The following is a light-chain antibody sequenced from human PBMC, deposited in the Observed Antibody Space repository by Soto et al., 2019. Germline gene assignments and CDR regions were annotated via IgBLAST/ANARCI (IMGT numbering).Light chain of an antibody. CDR1: QSLLHRDGYNY. Sequence: DIVMTQAPLSLPVTPGEPASISCRSSQSLLHRDGYNYVDWYVQKPGQSPQLLIYLGTDRASGVPDRFTGSGSGTDFTLKISRVAAEDVGIYYCMQGRQTPYTFGQGTTLEIK. J-gene: IGKJ2*01. V-gene: IGKV2-28*01. CDR2: LGT. CDR3: MQGRQTPYT.